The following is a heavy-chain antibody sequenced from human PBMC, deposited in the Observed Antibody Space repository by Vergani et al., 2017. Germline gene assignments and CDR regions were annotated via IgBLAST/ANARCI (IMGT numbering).Heavy chain of an antibody. CDR1: GFTFSTYA. CDR3: AGDLWATAAY. J-gene: IGHJ4*02. V-gene: IGHV3-30-3*01. CDR2: TSYDGSKK. D-gene: IGHD5-12*01. Sequence: QVQLVESGGGVVQPGRSLRLSCAASGFTFSTYAMHWVRQAPGKGLEWVAVTSYDGSKKYYGDSVKGRFTISRDNSKNTLYLQMNSLRAEDTAVYYCAGDLWATAAYWGQGTLVTVSS.